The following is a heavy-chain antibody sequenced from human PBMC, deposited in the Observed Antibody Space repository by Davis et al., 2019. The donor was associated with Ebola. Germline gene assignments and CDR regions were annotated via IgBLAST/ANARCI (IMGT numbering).Heavy chain of an antibody. D-gene: IGHD5-12*01. J-gene: IGHJ6*02. V-gene: IGHV4-34*01. CDR3: SGLPYYYGMDV. CDR2: INHSGST. Sequence: MPSETLSLTCAVYGGSFSGYYWSWIRQPPGKGLEWIGEINHSGSTNYNPSLKSRVTISVDTSKNQFSLKLSSVTAADTAVYYCSGLPYYYGMDVWGQGTTVTVSS. CDR1: GGSFSGYY.